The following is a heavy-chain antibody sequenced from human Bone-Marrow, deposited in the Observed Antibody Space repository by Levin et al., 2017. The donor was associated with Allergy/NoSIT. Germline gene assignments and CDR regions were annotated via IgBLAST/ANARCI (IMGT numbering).Heavy chain of an antibody. CDR1: GFTFINYD. D-gene: IGHD6-19*01. V-gene: IGHV3-23*01. CDR2: IRNSDGST. CDR3: APGIAVTGSPTDS. J-gene: IGHJ4*02. Sequence: PGGSLRLSCVASGFTFINYDISWVRQAPGKGLEWVSAIRNSDGSTFYADSVKGRFTISRDNSKNTVLLQMTSLRAEDTAVYYCAPGIAVTGSPTDSWGQGTLVTVSS.